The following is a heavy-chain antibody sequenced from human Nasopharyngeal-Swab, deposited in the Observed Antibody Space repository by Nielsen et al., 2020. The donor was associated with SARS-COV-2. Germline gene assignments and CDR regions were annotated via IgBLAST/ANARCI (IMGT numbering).Heavy chain of an antibody. Sequence: GGSLRLSCAASGFTFSSYAMHWVRQAPGKGLEWVAVISYDGSNKYYADSVKGRFTISRDNSKNTLYLQMNSLRAEDTAVYYCARESPTLHYYYYTDVWGKGTTVTVSS. V-gene: IGHV3-30*14. CDR2: ISYDGSNK. CDR1: GFTFSSYA. CDR3: ARESPTLHYYYYTDV. J-gene: IGHJ6*03.